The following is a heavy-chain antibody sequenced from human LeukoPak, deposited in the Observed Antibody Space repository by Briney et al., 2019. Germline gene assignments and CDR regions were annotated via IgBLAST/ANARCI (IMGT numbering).Heavy chain of an antibody. CDR3: ARDEPPYYYDSSGYYLDY. V-gene: IGHV1-18*01. CDR2: ISAYNRNT. D-gene: IGHD3-22*01. CDR1: GYTFTRYG. J-gene: IGHJ4*02. Sequence: ASVKVSCKASGYTFTRYGITWVRQAPGQGLEWVGWISAYNRNTNYAQKLQGRVSMTTDTSTSTAYMELRSLRSDDTAVHYCARDEPPYYYDSSGYYLDYWGQGTLVTVSS.